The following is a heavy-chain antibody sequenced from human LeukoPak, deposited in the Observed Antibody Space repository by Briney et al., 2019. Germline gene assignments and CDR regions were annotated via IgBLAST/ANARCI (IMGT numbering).Heavy chain of an antibody. CDR3: ARGMGSCSPTSCYRNYFDC. D-gene: IGHD2-2*01. Sequence: GGSLRLSCAASGFTFSDYRMNWVRQAPGKGLEWVSSISSSGVYIYYADSVKGRFTISRDNAKNSLSLQMNSLRAEDTGVYYCARGMGSCSPTSCYRNYFDCWGPGTLVTVSS. J-gene: IGHJ4*02. V-gene: IGHV3-21*03. CDR2: ISSSGVYI. CDR1: GFTFSDYR.